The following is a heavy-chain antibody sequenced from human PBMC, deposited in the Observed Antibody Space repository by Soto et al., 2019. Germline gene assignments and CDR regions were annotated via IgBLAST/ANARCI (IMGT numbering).Heavy chain of an antibody. V-gene: IGHV4-59*01. D-gene: IGHD6-6*01. Sequence: PSETLSLTCTVSGGAISSFYWTWIRQPPGKGLEWIGYISHSGSTNYIPALKSRVTISLDTSKSQLSLRLNSVTAADTAVYYCGRDRIAADTVDSWGQGTLVTVSS. CDR2: ISHSGST. CDR1: GGAISSFY. J-gene: IGHJ4*02. CDR3: GRDRIAADTVDS.